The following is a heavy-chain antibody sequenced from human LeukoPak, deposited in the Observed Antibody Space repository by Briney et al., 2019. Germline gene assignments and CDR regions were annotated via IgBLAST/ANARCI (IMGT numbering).Heavy chain of an antibody. Sequence: PSETLSLTCTASGGSISSYYWSWIRQPAGKGLEWIGRIYTSGSTNYNPSLKSRVTISVDTSKIYFYLKLSSVTAADTAVYYCARGGGVFGTLDYWGQGTLVTVSS. D-gene: IGHD3-10*02. CDR3: ARGGGVFGTLDY. CDR1: GGSISSYY. V-gene: IGHV4-4*07. J-gene: IGHJ4*02. CDR2: IYTSGST.